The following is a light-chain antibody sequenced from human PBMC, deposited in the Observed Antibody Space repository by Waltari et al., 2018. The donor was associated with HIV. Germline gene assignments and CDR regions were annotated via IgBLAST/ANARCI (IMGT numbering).Light chain of an antibody. CDR3: QQHDIYTWT. CDR1: QIVDSNF. J-gene: IGKJ1*01. Sequence: EIVVTQSPGTLSLSPGERATLSCRASQIVDSNFLCWYQQKPGQAPRIPIFGASSRATGTPDLSSGSGSGTDFTLTVSRLEPEDFAVYYCQQHDIYTWTLGPGTRVDIK. V-gene: IGKV3-20*01. CDR2: GAS.